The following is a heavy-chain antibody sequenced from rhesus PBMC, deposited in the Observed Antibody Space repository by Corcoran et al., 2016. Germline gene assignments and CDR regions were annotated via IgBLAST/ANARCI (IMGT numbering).Heavy chain of an antibody. CDR2: IYGSGGSN. V-gene: IGHV4S14*01. CDR3: AGDSYRGSYYHFDY. Sequence: QVQLQESGPGLVKPSETLSLTCAVSGGSISGYYYWSWIREPPGKGLEWIGSIYGSGGSNYLTPSLQSRFTLPVDPSKTQFSLKLSSVTAADTAVYYCAGDSYRGSYYHFDYWGQGVLVTVSS. D-gene: IGHD3-16*01. CDR1: GGSISGYYY. J-gene: IGHJ4*01.